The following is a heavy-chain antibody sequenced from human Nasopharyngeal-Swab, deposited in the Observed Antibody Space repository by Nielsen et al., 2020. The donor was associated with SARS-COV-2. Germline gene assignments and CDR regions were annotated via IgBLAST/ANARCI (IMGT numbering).Heavy chain of an antibody. D-gene: IGHD3-3*01. CDR3: ARDRVKTIFGVVLTSHMDV. V-gene: IGHV4-31*02. J-gene: IGHJ6*03. CDR2: IYYSGST. Sequence: WIRQPPGKGLEWIGYIYYSGSTYYNPSLKSRVTISVDTSKNQFSLKLSSVTAADTAVYYCARDRVKTIFGVVLTSHMDVWAKGPRSPSP.